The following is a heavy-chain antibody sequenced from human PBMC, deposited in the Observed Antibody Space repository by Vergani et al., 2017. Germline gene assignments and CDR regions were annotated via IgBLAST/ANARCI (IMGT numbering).Heavy chain of an antibody. D-gene: IGHD5-12*01. CDR1: GFTFNHYA. V-gene: IGHV3-23*01. CDR2: ISGSGGST. Sequence: EVQLLESGGDLVQPGGSLRLSCAASGFTFNHYAMNWVRQAQGKGLEWVSGISGSGGSTYYAGSVKGRFTISRDSSKNTLYLQMNSLSAGDTAVYYCAKANPRNSGYDYLYYYHAMDVWGKGTTVTVSS. J-gene: IGHJ6*04. CDR3: AKANPRNSGYDYLYYYHAMDV.